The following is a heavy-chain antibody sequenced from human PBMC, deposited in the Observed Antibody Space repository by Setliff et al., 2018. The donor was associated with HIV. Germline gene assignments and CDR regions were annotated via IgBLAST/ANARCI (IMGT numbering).Heavy chain of an antibody. Sequence: SVKVSCKVSGDTFNNYGLSWVRQTPGQGLEWMGTIIPTIDMTNYAEKFQGRVTITTDESTSTAYMELCSLRSEDTAVYYCTRDLDEEIKDENNYVPLDLWGQGTLVTVSS. J-gene: IGHJ5*02. CDR2: IIPTIDMT. D-gene: IGHD3-16*01. V-gene: IGHV1-69*04. CDR1: GDTFNNYG. CDR3: TRDLDEEIKDENNYVPLDL.